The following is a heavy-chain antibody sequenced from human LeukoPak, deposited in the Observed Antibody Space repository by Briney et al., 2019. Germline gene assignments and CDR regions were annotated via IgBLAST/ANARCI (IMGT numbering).Heavy chain of an antibody. Sequence: SETLSLTCTVSGGSIRSGDYYWSWIRQPPGKGLEWIGYIYYSGNTYYNPSLKSRVTISVDTSKNQFSLKLSSVTAADTAVYYCARGLRGSGSPGRWFDPWGQGTLVTVSS. V-gene: IGHV4-30-4*08. CDR1: GGSIRSGDYY. J-gene: IGHJ5*02. D-gene: IGHD3-10*01. CDR3: ARGLRGSGSPGRWFDP. CDR2: IYYSGNT.